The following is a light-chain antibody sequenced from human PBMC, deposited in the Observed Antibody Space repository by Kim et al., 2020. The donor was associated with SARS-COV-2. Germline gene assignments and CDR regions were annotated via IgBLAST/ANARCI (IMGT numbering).Light chain of an antibody. V-gene: IGKV1-27*01. Sequence: ASGGDRVTITCRATQGISNYLAWYQRKPGTVPNLLIYAASTLQSGGPSRFSGSGSGTDFTLTISSLQPEDVATYYCQNYNDAPWTFGQGTKVDIK. CDR1: QGISNY. CDR2: AAS. CDR3: QNYNDAPWT. J-gene: IGKJ1*01.